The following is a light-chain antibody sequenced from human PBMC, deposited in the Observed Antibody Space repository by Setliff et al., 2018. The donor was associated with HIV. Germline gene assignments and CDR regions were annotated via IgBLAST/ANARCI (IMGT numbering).Light chain of an antibody. V-gene: IGKV1-33*01. Sequence: DIQMTQSPSSLSASIGDRVTITCQASQDIRNSLNWYHHKPGKDPKLLIHDGVKLTSGVSSRFSGSGAGTNFIFTINSLQPEDIGTFYCLQHETLSFTFGPG. J-gene: IGKJ3*01. CDR2: DGV. CDR3: LQHETLSFT. CDR1: QDIRNS.